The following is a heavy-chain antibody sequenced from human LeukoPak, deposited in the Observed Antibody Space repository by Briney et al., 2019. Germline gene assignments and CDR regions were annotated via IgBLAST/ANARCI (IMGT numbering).Heavy chain of an antibody. J-gene: IGHJ6*04. V-gene: IGHV1-24*01. CDR1: GYTLTELS. CDR2: FDPEDGET. Sequence: ASVKVSCQVSGYTLTELSMHWVRQAPGKGRAWMGGFDPEDGETIYAQKFQGRVTMTEDTSTDTAYMELSSMRSEDTAVYYCATGLLWFGEDNYGMDVWGKGTTVTVSS. CDR3: ATGLLWFGEDNYGMDV. D-gene: IGHD3-10*01.